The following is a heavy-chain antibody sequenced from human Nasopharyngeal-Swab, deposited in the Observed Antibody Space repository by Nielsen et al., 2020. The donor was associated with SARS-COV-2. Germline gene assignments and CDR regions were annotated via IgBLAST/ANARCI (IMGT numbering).Heavy chain of an antibody. D-gene: IGHD5-24*01. Sequence: SETLPLTCTVSGGSISSYYWSWIRQPPGKGLEWIGYIYYSGSTNYNPSLKSRVTISVDTSKNQFSLKLSSVTAADTAVYYCARMATAHPSFDYWGQGTLVTVSS. CDR1: GGSISSYY. CDR2: IYYSGST. J-gene: IGHJ4*02. CDR3: ARMATAHPSFDY. V-gene: IGHV4-59*01.